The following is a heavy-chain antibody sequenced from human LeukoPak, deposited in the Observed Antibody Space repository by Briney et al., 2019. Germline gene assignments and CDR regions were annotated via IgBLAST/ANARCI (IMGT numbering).Heavy chain of an antibody. CDR3: AREVVVVAATRIWFDP. Sequence: SETLSLTCTVSGGSISSYYWSWIRQPPGKGLEWIGYIYYSGSTNYNPSLKSRVTISVDTSKNQFSLKLSSVTAADTAVYYCAREVVVVAATRIWFDPWGQGTLVTVSS. CDR2: IYYSGST. J-gene: IGHJ5*02. CDR1: GGSISSYY. V-gene: IGHV4-59*01. D-gene: IGHD2-15*01.